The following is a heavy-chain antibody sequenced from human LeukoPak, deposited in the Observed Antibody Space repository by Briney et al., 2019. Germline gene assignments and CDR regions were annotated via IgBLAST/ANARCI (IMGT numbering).Heavy chain of an antibody. V-gene: IGHV3-11*06. CDR1: GFTFSDYY. J-gene: IGHJ4*02. Sequence: GGSLRLSCAASGFTFSDYYMSWIRQAPGKGLEWVSSISSSSSYIYYADSVKGRFTISRDNAKNSLYLQMNSLRAEDTAVYYCARATAEYQLFFYFDYWGQGTLVTVSS. CDR3: ARATAEYQLFFYFDY. CDR2: ISSSSSYI. D-gene: IGHD2-2*01.